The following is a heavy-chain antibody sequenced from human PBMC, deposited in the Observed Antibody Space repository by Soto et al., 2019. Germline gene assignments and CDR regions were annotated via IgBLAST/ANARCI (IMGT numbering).Heavy chain of an antibody. CDR1: GFTFSSYG. J-gene: IGHJ4*02. CDR3: AKDRYVYVWGSYRSGLDY. CDR2: ISYDGSNK. D-gene: IGHD3-16*02. V-gene: IGHV3-30*18. Sequence: QVQLVESGGGVVQPGRSLRLSCAASGFTFSSYGMHWVRQAPGKGLEWVAVISYDGSNKYYADSVKGRFTISRDNSKNTLYLQMNSLRAEDTAVYYCAKDRYVYVWGSYRSGLDYWGQGTLVTVSS.